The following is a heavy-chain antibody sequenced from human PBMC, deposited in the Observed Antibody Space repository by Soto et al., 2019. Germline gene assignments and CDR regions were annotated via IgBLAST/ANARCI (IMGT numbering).Heavy chain of an antibody. Sequence: GGSLRLSCAVSGFTFSSYAMSWVRQAPGKGLEWVSSISDSGGNTYYADSVKGRFTISRDNSKNTLYLQMNSLRAEDTAVYYCAKDPPIPTLTIPRFYYYVMDVWGQGTTVTVSS. J-gene: IGHJ6*02. CDR2: ISDSGGNT. CDR1: GFTFSSYA. D-gene: IGHD2-21*01. CDR3: AKDPPIPTLTIPRFYYYVMDV. V-gene: IGHV3-23*01.